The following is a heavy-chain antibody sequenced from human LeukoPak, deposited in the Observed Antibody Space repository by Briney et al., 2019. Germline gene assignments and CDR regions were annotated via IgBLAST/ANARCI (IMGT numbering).Heavy chain of an antibody. CDR3: SRDYYSGSYYGDY. CDR1: GSTFINYG. D-gene: IGHD1-26*01. V-gene: IGHV1-18*01. J-gene: IGHJ4*02. Sequence: ASVKVSCKASGSTFINYGITWVRQAPGQGLEWMGWISAYNGNTNYAQKLQGRVTMTADTSTSTAYMELGSLRSDDTAIYYCSRDYYSGSYYGDYWGQGTLVTVSS. CDR2: ISAYNGNT.